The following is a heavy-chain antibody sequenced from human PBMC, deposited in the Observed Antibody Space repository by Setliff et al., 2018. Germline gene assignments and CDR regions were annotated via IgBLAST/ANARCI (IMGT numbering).Heavy chain of an antibody. J-gene: IGHJ4*01. CDR1: GFAFDSYA. CDR2: IFHDGRDI. V-gene: IGHV3-30*03. CDR3: AGVHWTTNWFLHY. Sequence: PGGSLRLSCAASGFAFDSYAMHWVRQAPGKGLEWVAIIFHDGRDIYYGDSVQGRFAISRDKSKNTLYLQMNSLRSDDTAVYYCAGVHWTTNWFLHYWGQGTLVTVSS. D-gene: IGHD7-27*01.